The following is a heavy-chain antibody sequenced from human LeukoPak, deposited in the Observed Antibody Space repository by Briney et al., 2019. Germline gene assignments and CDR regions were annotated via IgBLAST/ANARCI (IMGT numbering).Heavy chain of an antibody. Sequence: ASVKVSCKASGNTFSSHDVNWVRQATGQGLEWMGWMNPNSDNTGYAQNDNTGYAQKFQGRVTMTRNTSISTAYMELSSLRSEDTAVYYCARKKGDAFDIWGQGTMVTVSS. V-gene: IGHV1-8*01. CDR1: GNTFSSHD. CDR2: MNPNSDNTGYAQNDNT. J-gene: IGHJ3*02. CDR3: ARKKGDAFDI.